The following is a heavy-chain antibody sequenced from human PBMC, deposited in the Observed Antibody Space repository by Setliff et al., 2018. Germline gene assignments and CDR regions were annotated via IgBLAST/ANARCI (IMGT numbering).Heavy chain of an antibody. CDR3: VRLGCSTTSCYYFDY. CDR2: INQDGSEI. Sequence: PGGSLRLSCAASEFIFTNYWMSWVRQAPGKGLEWVANINQDGSEIYSVDSVKGRFTFSRDNAKNSLYLQMNSLRAEDTAVYFCVRLGCSTTSCYYFDYWGQGAQVTVSS. D-gene: IGHD2-2*01. J-gene: IGHJ4*02. V-gene: IGHV3-7*01. CDR1: EFIFTNYW.